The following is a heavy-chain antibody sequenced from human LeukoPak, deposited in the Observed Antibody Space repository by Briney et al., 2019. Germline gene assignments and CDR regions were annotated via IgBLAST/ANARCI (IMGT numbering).Heavy chain of an antibody. V-gene: IGHV3-7*01. J-gene: IGHJ4*02. CDR3: ARDQWWELPHFDY. D-gene: IGHD1-26*01. CDR2: IKQDGSEK. CDR1: GFTFSSYW. Sequence: GGSLRLSCAASGFTFSSYWMTWVRQAPGKGLEWVANIKQDGSEKYYVDSVKGRFTISRDNAKNSLYLQMNSLRAEDTAVHYCARDQWWELPHFDYWGQGTLVTVSS.